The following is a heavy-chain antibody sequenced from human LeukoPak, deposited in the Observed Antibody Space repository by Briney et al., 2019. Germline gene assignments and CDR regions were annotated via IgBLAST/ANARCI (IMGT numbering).Heavy chain of an antibody. V-gene: IGHV3-30-3*01. CDR3: ARDRSSSWSLDY. D-gene: IGHD6-13*01. CDR1: GFIFSRNA. J-gene: IGHJ4*02. Sequence: PGGSLRLSCVASGFIFSRNAMHWVRQAPGKGLEWVAVIAYDGSNMYYADSVKGRFTISRDNSKNTLYLQMDSLRTEDTAVYYCARDRSSSWSLDYWGQGTLVTVSS. CDR2: IAYDGSNM.